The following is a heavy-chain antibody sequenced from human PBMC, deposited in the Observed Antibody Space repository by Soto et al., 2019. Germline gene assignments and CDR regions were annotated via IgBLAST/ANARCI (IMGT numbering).Heavy chain of an antibody. CDR2: ISGSGGST. J-gene: IGHJ3*02. V-gene: IGHV3-23*01. D-gene: IGHD3-3*01. Sequence: EVQLLESGGGLVQPGGSLRLSCAASGFTFSSYAMGWVRQAPGKGLEWVSAISGSGGSTYYAYSVKGRFTISRDNSNNPLYLQMNSLRAEDTAVYYCAKSDLFLEWLLGAFDIWGQGTLVTVSS. CDR1: GFTFSSYA. CDR3: AKSDLFLEWLLGAFDI.